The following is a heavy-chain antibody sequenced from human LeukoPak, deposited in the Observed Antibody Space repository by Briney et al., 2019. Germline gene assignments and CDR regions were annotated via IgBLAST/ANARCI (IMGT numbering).Heavy chain of an antibody. CDR1: GGSISSYY. Sequence: PSETLSLTCTVSGGSISSYYWSWLRQPPGKGLEWLGYIYYSGSTNYNPSLKSRVTISVDTSKNQFSLKLSSVTAADTAVYYCARVVGDYYDSSGSNSYYFDYWGQGTLVTVSS. CDR3: ARVVGDYYDSSGSNSYYFDY. D-gene: IGHD3-22*01. V-gene: IGHV4-59*01. J-gene: IGHJ4*02. CDR2: IYYSGST.